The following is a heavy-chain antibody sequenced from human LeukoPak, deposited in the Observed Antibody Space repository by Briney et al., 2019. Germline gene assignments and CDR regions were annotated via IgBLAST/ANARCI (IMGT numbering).Heavy chain of an antibody. CDR1: GYTFTSYG. J-gene: IGHJ4*02. CDR2: ITAYNDNT. Sequence: ASVKVSCKASGYTFTSYGISWVRQAPGQGLEWMGWITAYNDNTNYAQKLQGRVTMTTDTSTSTAYMELRSLRSDDTAVYYCARAMVRGVIGPYYFDYWGQGTLVTVSS. CDR3: ARAMVRGVIGPYYFDY. D-gene: IGHD3-10*01. V-gene: IGHV1-18*01.